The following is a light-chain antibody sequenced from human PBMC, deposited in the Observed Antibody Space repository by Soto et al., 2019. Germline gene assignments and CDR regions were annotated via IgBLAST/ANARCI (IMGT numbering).Light chain of an antibody. J-gene: IGKJ1*01. CDR2: GAS. CDR1: QSVSSSF. CDR3: QQYGNSAWT. V-gene: IGKV3-20*01. Sequence: EIVLTQSPGTLSLSPGERATLSCRASQSVSSSFLAWYQQKPGQAPRLLIYGASSRATGIPDRFSGSGSGTDFTLTISGLEPEDFAVYYCQQYGNSAWTFGRGTRVEIE.